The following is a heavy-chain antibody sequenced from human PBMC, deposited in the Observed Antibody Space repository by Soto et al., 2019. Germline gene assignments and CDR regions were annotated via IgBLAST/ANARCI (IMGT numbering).Heavy chain of an antibody. CDR3: AKDAIAAPGVFDY. D-gene: IGHD6-13*01. V-gene: IGHV1-2*04. CDR2: INPNSGGT. CDR1: GYTFTGYF. Sequence: ASVKVSCKASGYTFTGYFMHWVRQAPGQGLEWMGWINPNSGGTNYAQKFQGWVTMTRDTSMSTAFMELSRLRSDDTAVYYCAKDAIAAPGVFDYWGQGTLVTVSS. J-gene: IGHJ4*02.